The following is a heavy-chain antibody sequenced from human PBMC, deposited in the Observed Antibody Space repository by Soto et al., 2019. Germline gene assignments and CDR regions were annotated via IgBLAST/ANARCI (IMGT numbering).Heavy chain of an antibody. CDR2: IYHSGST. CDR3: ARVQYYYYYYMDV. V-gene: IGHV4-4*02. CDR1: SGSISSSNW. J-gene: IGHJ6*03. Sequence: QVQLQESGPGLVKPSGTLSLTCAVSSGSISSSNWWSWVRQPPGKRLEWIGEIYHSGSTNYNPSLKSRVTISVDKSKNQFSLELSSVTAADTAVYYCARVQYYYYYYMDVWGKGTTVTVSS.